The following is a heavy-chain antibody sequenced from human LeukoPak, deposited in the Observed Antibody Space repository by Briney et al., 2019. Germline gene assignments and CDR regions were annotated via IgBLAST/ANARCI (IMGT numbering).Heavy chain of an antibody. CDR3: AKDEGYDFWTGYYALDY. CDR2: ISGGGGST. D-gene: IGHD3-3*01. CDR1: GFTFSSYA. V-gene: IGHV3-23*01. Sequence: GGSLRLSCAASGFTFSSYAMSWVRQAPGKGLEWDSAISGGGGSTYYADSVKGRFTISRDNSKNTLYLQMNSLRAEDTAVYYCAKDEGYDFWTGYYALDYWGQGTLVTVSS. J-gene: IGHJ4*02.